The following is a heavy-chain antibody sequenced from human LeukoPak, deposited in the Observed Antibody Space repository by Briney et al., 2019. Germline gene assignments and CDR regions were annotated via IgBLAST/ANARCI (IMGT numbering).Heavy chain of an antibody. CDR1: GGSISSGGYY. Sequence: SETLSLTCTVSGGSISSGGYYWSWIRQHPGKGLEWIGCIYYSGSTYYNPSLKSRVTISVDTSKNQFSLKLSFVTAADTAVYYCARDSPIGYSSSWYQIDYWGQGTLVTVSS. V-gene: IGHV4-31*03. CDR2: IYYSGST. J-gene: IGHJ4*02. CDR3: ARDSPIGYSSSWYQIDY. D-gene: IGHD6-13*01.